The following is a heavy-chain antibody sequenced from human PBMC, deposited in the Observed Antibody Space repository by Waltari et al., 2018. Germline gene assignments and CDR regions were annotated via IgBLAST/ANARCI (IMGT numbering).Heavy chain of an antibody. V-gene: IGHV4-61*02. D-gene: IGHD2-15*01. CDR1: GGSISSGSYY. J-gene: IGHJ3*02. Sequence: QVQLQESGPGLVKPSQTLSLTCTVSGGSISSGSYYWSWIRQPAGKGLEWIGRIYTSVSTNYNPSLKSRVTISVDTSKNQFSLKLSSVTAADTAVYYCASTRGYCSGGSCYLGAFDIWGQGTMVTVSS. CDR2: IYTSVST. CDR3: ASTRGYCSGGSCYLGAFDI.